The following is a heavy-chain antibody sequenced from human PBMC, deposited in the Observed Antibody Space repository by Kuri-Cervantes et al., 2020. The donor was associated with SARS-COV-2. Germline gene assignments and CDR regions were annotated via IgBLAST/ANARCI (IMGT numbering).Heavy chain of an antibody. J-gene: IGHJ4*02. CDR1: GFTFSSYS. D-gene: IGHD6-6*01. Sequence: GESLKISCAASGFTFSSYSMNWVRQAPGKGLEWVSSISSSSSYIYYADSVKGRFTISRDNAKNSLYLQMNSLRAEDTAVYYCARVPIAAPDYWGQGTPVTVSS. V-gene: IGHV3-21*01. CDR3: ARVPIAAPDY. CDR2: ISSSSSYI.